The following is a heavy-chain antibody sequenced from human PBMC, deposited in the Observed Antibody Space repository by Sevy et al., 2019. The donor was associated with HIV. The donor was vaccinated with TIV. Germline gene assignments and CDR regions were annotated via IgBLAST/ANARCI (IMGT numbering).Heavy chain of an antibody. Sequence: GGSLRLSCAASVFTFSSYWMHWVRQAPGKGLVWVSRINSDGSSTSYADSVKGRFTISRDNAKNTLYLQMNSLRAEDTAVYYCARDFMTTVVLTSGPTDYWGQGTLVTVSS. J-gene: IGHJ4*02. CDR1: VFTFSSYW. CDR3: ARDFMTTVVLTSGPTDY. D-gene: IGHD4-17*01. V-gene: IGHV3-74*01. CDR2: INSDGSST.